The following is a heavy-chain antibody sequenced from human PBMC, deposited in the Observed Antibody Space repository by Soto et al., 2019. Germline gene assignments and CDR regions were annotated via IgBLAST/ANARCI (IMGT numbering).Heavy chain of an antibody. V-gene: IGHV4-39*01. CDR2: MYFSGFYSGST. J-gene: IGHJ4*02. CDR1: GGSMSSSSYY. Sequence: SETLSLTCTVSGGSMSSSSYYWGWIRQPPGKGLEWIANMYFSGFYSGSTSYNPSLKSRVTISVDTSKNQFSLQVSSVTAADTAVYYCARGFAISTFGFCLDYWGQGTLVTVSS. D-gene: IGHD3-3*01. CDR3: ARGFAISTFGFCLDY.